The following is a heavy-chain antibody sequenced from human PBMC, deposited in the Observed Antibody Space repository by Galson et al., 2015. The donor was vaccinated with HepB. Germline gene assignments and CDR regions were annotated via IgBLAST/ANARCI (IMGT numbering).Heavy chain of an antibody. CDR1: GFTFDDYG. J-gene: IGHJ4*02. CDR2: INWNGGST. V-gene: IGHV3-20*04. CDR3: ATADYGDYFYYFDY. Sequence: SLRLSCAASGFTFDDYGMSWVRQAPGKGLEWVSGINWNGGSTGYADSVKGRFTISRDNAKNSLYLQMNSLRAEDTALYYCATADYGDYFYYFDYWGQGTLVTVSS. D-gene: IGHD4-17*01.